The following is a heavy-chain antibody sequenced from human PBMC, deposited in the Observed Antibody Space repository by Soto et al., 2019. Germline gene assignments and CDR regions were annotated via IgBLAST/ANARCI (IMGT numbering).Heavy chain of an antibody. CDR2: IIPIFGTA. CDR3: ARAVTPADYYYGMDA. Sequence: QVQLVQSGAEVKKPGSSVKVSCKASGGTFSSYAISWVRQAPGQGLEWMGGIIPIFGTANYAQKFQGRVTIPADKPTNTANRELSSLRSEDTAVYYCARAVTPADYYYGMDAGGKGTTVTVSS. J-gene: IGHJ6*04. D-gene: IGHD6-25*01. V-gene: IGHV1-69*06. CDR1: GGTFSSYA.